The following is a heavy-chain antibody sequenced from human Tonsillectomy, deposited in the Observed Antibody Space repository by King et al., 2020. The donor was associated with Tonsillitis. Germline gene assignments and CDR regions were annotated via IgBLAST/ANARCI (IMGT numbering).Heavy chain of an antibody. CDR2: IYHSGRS. CDR1: GGSIISHIYY. Sequence: VQLQESGPGLVTPSETLSLTCTVSGGSIISHIYYWGWIRQPPGKGLEWIGSIYHSGRSYYNPSLQSRVTISVDTSKNQFSLNLNSGTAADTAVYYCWCSGTYYNQDAFYMWGHGTVVTVSS. D-gene: IGHD3-10*02. CDR3: WCSGTYYNQDAFYM. V-gene: IGHV4-39*01. J-gene: IGHJ3*02.